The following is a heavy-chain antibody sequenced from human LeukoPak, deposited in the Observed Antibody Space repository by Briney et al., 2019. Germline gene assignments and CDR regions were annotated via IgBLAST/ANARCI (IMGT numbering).Heavy chain of an antibody. D-gene: IGHD2-2*01. CDR3: ARQDCSSTSCYGIYYYGMDV. CDR2: IYYSGST. CDR1: GGSVSSGSYY. J-gene: IGHJ6*02. Sequence: SETLSLTCTVSGGSVSSGSYYWSWIRQPPGKGLEWIGYIYYSGSTNYNPSLKSRVTISVDTSKNQFSLKLGSVTAADTAVYYCARQDCSSTSCYGIYYYGMDVWGQGTTVTVSS. V-gene: IGHV4-61*01.